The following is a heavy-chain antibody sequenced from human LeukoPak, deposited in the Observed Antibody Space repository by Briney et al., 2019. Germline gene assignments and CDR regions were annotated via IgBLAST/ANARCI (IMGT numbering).Heavy chain of an antibody. Sequence: ASVKVSCKASGYTFTGYYMHWVRQAPGQGLEWMGWINPNSGGTNYAQKFQGRVTMTRDTSISTAYMELSRLRSDDTAVYYCARASYDFWSRHGDWFDPWGQGTLVTVSS. CDR1: GYTFTGYY. V-gene: IGHV1-2*02. CDR2: INPNSGGT. J-gene: IGHJ5*02. D-gene: IGHD3-3*01. CDR3: ARASYDFWSRHGDWFDP.